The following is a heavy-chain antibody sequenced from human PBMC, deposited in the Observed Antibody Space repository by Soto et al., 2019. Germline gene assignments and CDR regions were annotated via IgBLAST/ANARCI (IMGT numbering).Heavy chain of an antibody. CDR3: ARDGPDSSGYYENAFDI. D-gene: IGHD3-22*01. CDR2: ISSSSYI. V-gene: IGHV3-21*01. J-gene: IGHJ3*02. Sequence: GGSLRLSCAASGFTFSSYSMNWVRQAPGKGLEWVSSISSSSYIYYADSVKGRFTISRDNAKNSLYLQMNSLRAEDTAVYYCARDGPDSSGYYENAFDIWGQGTMVTVSS. CDR1: GFTFSSYS.